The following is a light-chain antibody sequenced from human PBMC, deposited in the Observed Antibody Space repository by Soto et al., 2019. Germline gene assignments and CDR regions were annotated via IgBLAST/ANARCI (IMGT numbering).Light chain of an antibody. V-gene: IGLV2-14*01. Sequence: QSVLTQPASVSGSPGQSVAISCTGTTSDVGGYNYVSWYQQHPGKAPKLIIQDVINLPSGVSDRFSGSKSGNTASLTITGLQAEDEADYYCSSYTCTSTYVFGSGTKVTVL. CDR3: SSYTCTSTYV. J-gene: IGLJ1*01. CDR2: DVI. CDR1: TSDVGGYNY.